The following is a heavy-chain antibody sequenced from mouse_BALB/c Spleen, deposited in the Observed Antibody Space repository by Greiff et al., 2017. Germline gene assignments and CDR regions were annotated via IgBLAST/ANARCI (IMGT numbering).Heavy chain of an antibody. CDR3: ARKLTGTEVFDY. D-gene: IGHD4-1*01. J-gene: IGHJ2*01. V-gene: IGHV1-77*01. CDR2: IYPGSGST. Sequence: QVQLQQSGPELVKPGASVKMSCKASGYTFTDYVISWVKQRTGQGLEWIGEIYPGSGSTYYNEKFKGKATLTADKSSNTAYMQLSSLTSEDSAVYFCARKLTGTEVFDYWGQGTTLTVSS. CDR1: GYTFTDYV.